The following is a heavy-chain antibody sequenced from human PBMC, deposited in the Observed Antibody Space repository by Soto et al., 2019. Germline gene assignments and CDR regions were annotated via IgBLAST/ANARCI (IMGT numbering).Heavy chain of an antibody. V-gene: IGHV3-73*01. Sequence: GGSLRLSFAASGFTFGGSAIHWVRQAYGKGLEWVARIRTKSNGYATTYAASVKGRFTISRDDSKNMAYLQMNGLKTEDTAMYYCSRVEYVTSSPIGWGQGTLVTVSS. D-gene: IGHD6-6*01. CDR1: GFTFGGSA. J-gene: IGHJ4*02. CDR3: SRVEYVTSSPIG. CDR2: IRTKSNGYAT.